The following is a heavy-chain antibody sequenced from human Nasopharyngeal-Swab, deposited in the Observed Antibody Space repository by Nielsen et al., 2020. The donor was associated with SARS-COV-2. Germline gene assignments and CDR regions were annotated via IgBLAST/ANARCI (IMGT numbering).Heavy chain of an antibody. CDR2: ISSSSTYI. J-gene: IGHJ6*02. Sequence: GESLKISCAASGFTFRSYAMGWVRQAPGKGLEWVSSISSSSTYIYYADSVKGRFTISRDSAKNSLYLQMNSLRAEDTAVYYCARDGLDYDFWSAYFMDVWGQGTTVTVSS. CDR1: GFTFRSYA. V-gene: IGHV3-21*01. D-gene: IGHD3-3*01. CDR3: ARDGLDYDFWSAYFMDV.